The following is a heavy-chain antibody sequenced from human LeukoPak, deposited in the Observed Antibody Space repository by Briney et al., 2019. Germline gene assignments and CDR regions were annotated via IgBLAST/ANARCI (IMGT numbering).Heavy chain of an antibody. CDR1: GGSFSGYY. J-gene: IGHJ4*02. CDR2: INHSGST. Sequence: SETLSLTCAVYGGSFSGYYWSWIRQPPGKGLEWIGEINHSGSTNYNPSLKSRVTISVDTSKNQFSLKLSSVTAADTAVYYCARKDSSSFFGYWGQGTLVTVSS. V-gene: IGHV4-34*01. CDR3: ARKDSSSFFGY. D-gene: IGHD6-6*01.